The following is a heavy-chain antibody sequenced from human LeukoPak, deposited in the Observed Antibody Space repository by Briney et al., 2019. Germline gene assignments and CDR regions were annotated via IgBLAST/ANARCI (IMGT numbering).Heavy chain of an antibody. J-gene: IGHJ6*03. CDR1: GFNFSSYW. Sequence: GGSLRLSCAASGFNFSSYWMSWVRQAPGKGLEWVANIKEDGSEKYYVDSVKGRFTISRDNAKNSLYLQMNSLRAEDTALYYCAKGPSGSYYYYYMDVWGKGTTVTISS. CDR2: IKEDGSEK. V-gene: IGHV3-7*03. D-gene: IGHD1-26*01. CDR3: AKGPSGSYYYYYMDV.